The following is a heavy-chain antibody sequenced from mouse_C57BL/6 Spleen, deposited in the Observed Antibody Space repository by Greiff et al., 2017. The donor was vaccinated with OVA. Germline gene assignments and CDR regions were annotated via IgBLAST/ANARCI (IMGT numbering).Heavy chain of an antibody. CDR3: TRSGDGYAWFAY. V-gene: IGHV1-5*01. CDR2: IYPGNSDT. Sequence: VQLQQSGTVLARPGASVKMSCKTSGYTFTSYWMHWVKQRPGQGLEWIGAIYPGNSDTSYNQKFEGKAKLTAVTSASTAYMELSSLTNEDSAVYYCTRSGDGYAWFAYWGQGTLVTVSA. CDR1: GYTFTSYW. J-gene: IGHJ3*01. D-gene: IGHD2-2*01.